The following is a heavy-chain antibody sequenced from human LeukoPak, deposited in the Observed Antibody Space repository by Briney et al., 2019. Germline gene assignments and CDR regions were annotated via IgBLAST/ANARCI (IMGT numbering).Heavy chain of an antibody. CDR2: ISYDGSNK. Sequence: GGSLRLSCAASGFTFSSYAMHWVRQAPGKGLEWVAVISYDGSNKYYADSVKGRFTISRDNSKNTLYLQMNSLRAEDTAVYYCASSPGGIRFLEWLLYMKDWGQGTLVTASS. V-gene: IGHV3-30-3*01. CDR3: ASSPGGIRFLEWLLYMKD. CDR1: GFTFSSYA. D-gene: IGHD3-3*01. J-gene: IGHJ4*02.